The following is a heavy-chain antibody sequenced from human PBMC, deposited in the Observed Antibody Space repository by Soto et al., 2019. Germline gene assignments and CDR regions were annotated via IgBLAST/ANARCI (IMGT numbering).Heavy chain of an antibody. D-gene: IGHD1-26*01. V-gene: IGHV4-34*01. CDR3: ARVGANPYDY. CDR2: IEHSGST. J-gene: IGHJ4*02. CDR1: GASFSGYS. Sequence: SETLSLTCAVHGASFSGYSWSWIRQPPGKGLEWIGDIEHSGSTNYNSSLRSRVTISLDTSKNHFSLKLNSVTAADTAVYYCARVGANPYDYWGQGTLVTVSS.